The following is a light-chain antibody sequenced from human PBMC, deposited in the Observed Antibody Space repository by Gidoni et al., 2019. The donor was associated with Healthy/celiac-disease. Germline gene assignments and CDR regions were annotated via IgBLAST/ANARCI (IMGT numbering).Light chain of an antibody. V-gene: IGLV3-21*04. CDR3: QVWDSSSDHVV. Sequence: SYVLTQPPSVSGAPGKTARITCGGNNIGSKSGHWYQQKPGQAPVLVIYYDSDRPSGIPERFSGSNSGNTATLTISRVEAGDEADYYCQVWDSSSDHVVFGGGTKLTVL. CDR2: YDS. CDR1: NIGSKS. J-gene: IGLJ2*01.